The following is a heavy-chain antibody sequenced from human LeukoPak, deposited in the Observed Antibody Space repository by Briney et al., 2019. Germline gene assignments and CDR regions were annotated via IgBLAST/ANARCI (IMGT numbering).Heavy chain of an antibody. CDR1: GGSISSGDYY. J-gene: IGHJ5*02. D-gene: IGHD2/OR15-2a*01. CDR3: ARESFPNWFDP. V-gene: IGHV4-30-4*01. CDR2: IYYSGST. Sequence: PSQTLSLTCTVSGGSISSGDYYWSWIRQPPGKGLEWIGYIYYSGSTYYNPSLKSRVTIPVDTSKNQFSLKLSSVTAADTAVYYCARESFPNWFDPWGQGTLVTVSS.